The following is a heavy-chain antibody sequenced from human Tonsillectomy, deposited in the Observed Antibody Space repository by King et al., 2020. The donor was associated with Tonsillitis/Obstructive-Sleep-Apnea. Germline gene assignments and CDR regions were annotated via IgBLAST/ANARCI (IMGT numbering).Heavy chain of an antibody. CDR1: GFTFRNYI. CDR2: IPYDGSNK. V-gene: IGHV3-30*04. J-gene: IGHJ4*02. CDR3: ARDLGYSSSSGGFDY. D-gene: IGHD6-6*01. Sequence: VQLVESGGGVVQSGKSLRLSCAASGFTFRNYIMHWVRQAPGKGLEWVAVIPYDGSNKYYADSVKGRFTISRDNSKNTLYLQMNSLRAEDTAVYHCARDLGYSSSSGGFDYWGQGTLVTVSS.